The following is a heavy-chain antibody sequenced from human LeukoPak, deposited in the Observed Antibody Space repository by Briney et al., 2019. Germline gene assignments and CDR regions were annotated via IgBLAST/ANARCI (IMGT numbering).Heavy chain of an antibody. CDR1: GFTVSSNY. D-gene: IGHD3-22*01. Sequence: GGSLRLSCAASGFTVSSNYMSWVRQAPGKGLEWVSVIYSGGSTYYADSVKGRFTISRDNSKNTLYLQMNSLRAEDTAVYYCARNSRGYYDSSGYPDYWGQGTLVTVSS. CDR2: IYSGGST. CDR3: ARNSRGYYDSSGYPDY. V-gene: IGHV3-66*01. J-gene: IGHJ4*02.